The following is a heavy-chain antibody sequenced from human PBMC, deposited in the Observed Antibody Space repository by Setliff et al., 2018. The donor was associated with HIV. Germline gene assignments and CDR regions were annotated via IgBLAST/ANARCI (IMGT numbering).Heavy chain of an antibody. D-gene: IGHD6-13*01. V-gene: IGHV3-74*03. Sequence: GGSLRLSCAASGFTFSNSWMHWVRQAPGKGLVWVSRINTDGSSATYADSVKGRFTNSRDNAKNSLSLQMNSLRAEDTAVYYCARDSSSWSWAEYFQFWGQGTPVTVSS. CDR3: ARDSSSWSWAEYFQF. CDR2: INTDGSSA. J-gene: IGHJ1*01. CDR1: GFTFSNSW.